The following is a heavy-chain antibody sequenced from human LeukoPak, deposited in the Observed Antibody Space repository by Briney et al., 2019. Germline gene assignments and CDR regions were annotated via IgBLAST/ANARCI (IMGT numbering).Heavy chain of an antibody. CDR3: ANDMSSLVSAAIPNFDY. V-gene: IGHV3-30*02. CDR2: IRYDGSDK. CDR1: GFTFSNYG. D-gene: IGHD2-2*02. J-gene: IGHJ4*02. Sequence: PGGSLRLSCAASGFTFSNYGIHWVRQAPGKGLEWVAFIRYDGSDKFYADSMKGRFTISRDNSKNTLYLQMNSLRAEDTAVYYCANDMSSLVSAAIPNFDYWGQGTLVTVSS.